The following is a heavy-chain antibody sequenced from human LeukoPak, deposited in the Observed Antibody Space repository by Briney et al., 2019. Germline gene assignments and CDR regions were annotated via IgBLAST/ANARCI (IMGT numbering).Heavy chain of an antibody. Sequence: PGGSLRLSCAASGFTFSSFEMNWVRQAPGKGLEWVSYITSSGSITHYADSVEGRFTISRDNAKNSLYLQMNSLRAEDTAVYYCARDKIVGATFFDYWGQGTLVTVSS. CDR2: ITSSGSIT. CDR3: ARDKIVGATFFDY. D-gene: IGHD1-26*01. J-gene: IGHJ4*02. CDR1: GFTFSSFE. V-gene: IGHV3-48*03.